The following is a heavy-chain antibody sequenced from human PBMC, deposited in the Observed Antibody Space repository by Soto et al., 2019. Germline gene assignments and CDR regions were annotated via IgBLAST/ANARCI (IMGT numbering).Heavy chain of an antibody. V-gene: IGHV3-23*01. CDR1: GFTFSSYA. J-gene: IGHJ4*02. Sequence: GGSLILSCAASGFTFSSYAMTWVRQAPGKGLEWVSEISGSSGSIYYADSVKGRFTISRDYSKNTLYLQMNSLSAEDTALYYCSKGRSYNSGTYYLDYWGQGALVTVSS. D-gene: IGHD3-10*01. CDR3: SKGRSYNSGTYYLDY. CDR2: ISGSSGSI.